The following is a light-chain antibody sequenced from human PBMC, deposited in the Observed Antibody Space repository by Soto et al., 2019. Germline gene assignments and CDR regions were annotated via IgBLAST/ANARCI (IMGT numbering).Light chain of an antibody. CDR1: QGISSY. CDR3: QQYYSYPRT. J-gene: IGKJ1*01. CDR2: AAS. V-gene: IGKV1-8*01. Sequence: AIRMTQSPSSLSASTGDRVTITCRASQGISSYLAWYQQKPGKAPKLLIYAASTLQSGVPSRFSGSGSVTDFTLTISCLQSEDFATYYCQQYYSYPRTFGRGTKVEIK.